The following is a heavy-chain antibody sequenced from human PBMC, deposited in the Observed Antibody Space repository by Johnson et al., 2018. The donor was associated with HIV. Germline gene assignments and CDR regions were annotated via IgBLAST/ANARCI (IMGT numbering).Heavy chain of an antibody. Sequence: VPPVESGGRLMQPGAPLPLSCEATEFTLTYPWLHWVRQAPGKGPVWVSHIHNDGRRTTYADSVKGRFTISRDNAKNRVYLQMDNLRVEDTAVYYCARGDRGGFDLWGQGTMVTVSS. CDR1: EFTLTYPW. CDR3: ARGDRGGFDL. V-gene: IGHV3-74*01. CDR2: IHNDGRRT. J-gene: IGHJ3*01. D-gene: IGHD1-14*01.